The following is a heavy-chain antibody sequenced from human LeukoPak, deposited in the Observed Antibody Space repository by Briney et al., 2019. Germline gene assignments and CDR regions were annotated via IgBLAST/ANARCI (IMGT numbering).Heavy chain of an antibody. Sequence: TGGSLRLSCAASGFTFSSYAMSWVRQAPGKGLEWVSAISGSGGSTYYADSVKGRFTISRDNSKNTLYLQMNSLRAEDTAVYYCASSTSSPLGGFDIWGQGTMVTVSS. J-gene: IGHJ3*02. V-gene: IGHV3-23*01. D-gene: IGHD2-2*01. CDR2: ISGSGGST. CDR3: ASSTSSPLGGFDI. CDR1: GFTFSSYA.